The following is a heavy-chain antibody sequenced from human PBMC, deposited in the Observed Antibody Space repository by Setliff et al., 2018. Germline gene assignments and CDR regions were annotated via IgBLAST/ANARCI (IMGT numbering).Heavy chain of an antibody. D-gene: IGHD6-19*01. CDR3: AREGSIGWSQYFHH. CDR2: ISYDGFKI. J-gene: IGHJ1*01. CDR1: GFTLRNSG. V-gene: IGHV3-30*03. Sequence: GGSLRLSCAASGFTLRNSGMHWVRQAPGRGLEWVTFISYDGFKIYYAESVKGRFTISRDISTNTLFLEIDSLRSEDTGLYYCAREGSIGWSQYFHHWGQGTPVTAPQ.